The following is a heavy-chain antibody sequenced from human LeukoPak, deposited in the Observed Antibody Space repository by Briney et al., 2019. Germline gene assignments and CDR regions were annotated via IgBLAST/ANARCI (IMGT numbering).Heavy chain of an antibody. J-gene: IGHJ4*02. Sequence: GGSLRLSCAGSGFSFSSYWMHWVRHAPGKGLVWVSRINNDGSSTNYADSVKGRFTISRDNAKNTLYLQMNSLRAEDTAVYYCARDLVVATGPDYWGQGTLVTVSS. CDR2: INNDGSST. V-gene: IGHV3-74*01. D-gene: IGHD5-12*01. CDR1: GFSFSSYW. CDR3: ARDLVVATGPDY.